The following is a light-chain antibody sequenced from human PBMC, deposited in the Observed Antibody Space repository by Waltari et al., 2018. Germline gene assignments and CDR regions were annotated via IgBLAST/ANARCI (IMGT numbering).Light chain of an antibody. J-gene: IGLJ1*01. CDR1: SSNTGSNS. V-gene: IGLV1-47*01. CDR3: AAWDDSLSGFYV. CDR2: MSD. Sequence: QSVLTQPPSASGNPGQSVTTSCSGRSSNTGSNSVYWYQHLPGTAPKLLIYMSDQRPSGVPDRFFGSKSGTSASLAISGLRSEDEADYYCAAWDDSLSGFYVFGTGTKVTVL.